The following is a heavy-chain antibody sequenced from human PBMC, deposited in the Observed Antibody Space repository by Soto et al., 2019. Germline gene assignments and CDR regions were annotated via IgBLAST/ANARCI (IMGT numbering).Heavy chain of an antibody. D-gene: IGHD6-19*01. J-gene: IGHJ4*02. Sequence: QITLKESGPTLVKPTQTLTLTCTFSGFSLSTSGVGVGWIRQPPGKALEWLALIYWNDDKRYRPSLKSRLTITKDTSKNQVVLTMTNMDPVDTATYYCAHRPSGWYLFDYWGQGTLVTVSS. CDR2: IYWNDDK. CDR3: AHRPSGWYLFDY. V-gene: IGHV2-5*01. CDR1: GFSLSTSGVG.